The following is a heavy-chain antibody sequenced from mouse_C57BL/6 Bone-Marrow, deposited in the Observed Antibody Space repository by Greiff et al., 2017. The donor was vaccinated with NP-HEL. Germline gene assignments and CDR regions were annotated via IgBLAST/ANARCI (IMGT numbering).Heavy chain of an antibody. V-gene: IGHV5-9-1*02. D-gene: IGHD2-4*01. CDR3: TRPYYDYDKGYFDV. CDR1: GFTFSSYA. J-gene: IGHJ1*03. CDR2: ISSGGDYI. Sequence: EVQLVESGEGLVKPGGSLKLSCAASGFTFSSYAMSWVRQTPEKRLEWVAYISSGGDYIYYADTVKGRFTISRDNARNTLYLQMSSLKSEDTAMYYCTRPYYDYDKGYFDVWGTGTTVTVSS.